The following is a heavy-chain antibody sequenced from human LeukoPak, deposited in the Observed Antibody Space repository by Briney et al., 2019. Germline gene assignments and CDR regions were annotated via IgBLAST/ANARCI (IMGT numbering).Heavy chain of an antibody. CDR3: ARDGGNLLDY. Sequence: SETLSLTCTVSGGSISGYYWSWIRQPPGKGLEWIGYIYYSGSTNYNPSLKSRVTISVDTSKNQFSLKLSSVTAADTAVYYCARDGGNLLDYWGQGTLVTVSS. D-gene: IGHD4-23*01. J-gene: IGHJ4*02. CDR1: GGSISGYY. CDR2: IYYSGST. V-gene: IGHV4-59*01.